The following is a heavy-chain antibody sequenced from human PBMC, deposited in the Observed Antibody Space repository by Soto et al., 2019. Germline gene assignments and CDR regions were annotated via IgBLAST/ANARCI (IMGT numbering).Heavy chain of an antibody. V-gene: IGHV1-2*02. J-gene: IGHJ4*02. Sequence: QLVQPGAEVKKPGASVRVSCKTSGPTFIAYYIHWVRQAPGQGLEWMGWIDPKSGGTTYEQKFLGRVTMTRDTSINTAYMDLNRLTSDDTAVYYCARVSVDVPEWGQGTLLTVSS. CDR1: GPTFIAYY. CDR2: IDPKSGGT. CDR3: ARVSVDVPE. D-gene: IGHD5-12*01.